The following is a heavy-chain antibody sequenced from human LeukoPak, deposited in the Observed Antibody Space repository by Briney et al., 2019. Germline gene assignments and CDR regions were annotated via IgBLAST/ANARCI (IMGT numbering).Heavy chain of an antibody. V-gene: IGHV5-51*01. CDR2: IYPGDSDT. CDR1: GYNFPNSW. J-gene: IGHJ4*02. CDR3: ARQKELGPGRFDY. Sequence: GESLKISCTGSGYNFPNSWIGWVRQVPGKGLEWLGIIYPGDSDTRYSPSFQGQVTISADKSISTAYLQWSSLKASDTAMYYCARQKELGPGRFDYWGQGTLVTVSS. D-gene: IGHD1-26*01.